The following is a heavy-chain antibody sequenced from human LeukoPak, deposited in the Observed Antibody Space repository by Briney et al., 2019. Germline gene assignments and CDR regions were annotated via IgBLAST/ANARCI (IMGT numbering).Heavy chain of an antibody. J-gene: IGHJ6*02. CDR2: ITYSGNT. CDR1: GGSISSGPYY. V-gene: IGHV4-31*03. CDR3: ARIAYDALDSYYYGMDV. D-gene: IGHD3-3*01. Sequence: PSQTLSLTCTVSGGSISSGPYYWIWIRQHPGKGLEWIGYITYSGNTYYYPALNSRVTVSLDTSKTQFFLKLSSVTAADTAVYYCARIAYDALDSYYYGMDVWGQGTTVTVSS.